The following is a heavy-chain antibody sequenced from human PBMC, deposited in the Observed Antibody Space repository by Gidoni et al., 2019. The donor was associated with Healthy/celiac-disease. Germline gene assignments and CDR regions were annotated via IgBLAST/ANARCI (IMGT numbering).Heavy chain of an antibody. Sequence: EVQLVESGGGLVKPGGSLRLSCAASGFTFRSYSMNWVRQAPGKGLEWVSSISSSSSYIYYADSVKGRFTISRDNAKNSLYLQMNSLRAEDTAVYYCARVNSYGYFYYGMDVWGQGTTVTVSS. CDR3: ARVNSYGYFYYGMDV. CDR1: GFTFRSYS. CDR2: ISSSSSYI. D-gene: IGHD5-18*01. V-gene: IGHV3-21*01. J-gene: IGHJ6*02.